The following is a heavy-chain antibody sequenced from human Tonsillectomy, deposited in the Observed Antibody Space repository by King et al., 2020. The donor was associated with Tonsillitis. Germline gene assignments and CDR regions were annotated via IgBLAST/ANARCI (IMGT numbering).Heavy chain of an antibody. Sequence: VQLVESGGGLVKPGGSLRLSCAASGFTVSFYSMNWVRQAPGKGLEWVSSISSSGSYTYYADSVKGRFTISSDNAKNSLYLQMNSLRAEDTAVYYWATTTKHINSWQNYGMDVWGQGTTVTVSS. J-gene: IGHJ6*02. CDR1: GFTVSFYS. CDR3: ATTTKHINSWQNYGMDV. D-gene: IGHD2-21*01. CDR2: ISSSGSYT. V-gene: IGHV3-21*01.